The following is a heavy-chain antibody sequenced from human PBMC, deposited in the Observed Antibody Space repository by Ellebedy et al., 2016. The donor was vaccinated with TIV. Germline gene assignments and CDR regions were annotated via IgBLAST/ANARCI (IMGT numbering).Heavy chain of an antibody. J-gene: IGHJ6*02. D-gene: IGHD3-3*01. V-gene: IGHV4-39*01. CDR2: IYYSGST. Sequence: MPSETLSLTCTVSGGSISSSGRYWGWIRQPPGKGLEWIGSIYYSGSTYYNPSLTSRVTISVDTSKNQFSLKLSSVPAADTVVYYCAIQNSYFDFWSGLWGYYGMDVWGQGTTVTVSS. CDR1: GGSISSSGRY. CDR3: AIQNSYFDFWSGLWGYYGMDV.